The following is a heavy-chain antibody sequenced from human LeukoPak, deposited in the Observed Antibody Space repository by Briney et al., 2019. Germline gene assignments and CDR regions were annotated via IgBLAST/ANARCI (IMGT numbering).Heavy chain of an antibody. CDR1: VYSPTRSA. J-gene: IGHJ3*02. CDR3: AKGILEGHRGAFDI. V-gene: IGHV3-23*01. Sequence: GGSPRLSCADSVYSPTRSATRWVRPAPGKGLERVSPLSGSGGSTYYADSVKGRFTISRDNSKNTLYLQMNSLRAEDTAVYYCAKGILEGHRGAFDIWGQGTMVTVSS. D-gene: IGHD3-3*01. CDR2: LSGSGGST.